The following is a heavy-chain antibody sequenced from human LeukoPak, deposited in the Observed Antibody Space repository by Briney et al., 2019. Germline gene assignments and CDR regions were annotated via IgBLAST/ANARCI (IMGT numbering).Heavy chain of an antibody. V-gene: IGHV3-48*01. Sequence: PGGSLRLSCAASGFTFSSYSMNWVRQAPGKGLEWVSYISSSSSTIYYADSVKGRFTISRDNAKNSLYLQMNSLRAEDTAVYYCARDREHDYGDYGGRLDDDDAFDIWGQGTMVTVSS. CDR1: GFTFSSYS. D-gene: IGHD4-17*01. J-gene: IGHJ3*02. CDR2: ISSSSSTI. CDR3: ARDREHDYGDYGGRLDDDDAFDI.